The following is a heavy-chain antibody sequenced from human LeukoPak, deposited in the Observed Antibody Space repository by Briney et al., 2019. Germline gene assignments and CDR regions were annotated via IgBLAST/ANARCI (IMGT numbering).Heavy chain of an antibody. CDR1: GFTFSSYA. CDR3: AKVPTLDYDFWSGSSTKTDYFDY. Sequence: HPGGSLRLSCAASGFTFSSYAMSWVRQAPGKGLEWVSAISGSGGSTYYADSVKGRFTISRDNSKNTLYLQMNSLRAEDTAVYYCAKVPTLDYDFWSGSSTKTDYFDYWGQGTLVTVSS. CDR2: ISGSGGST. J-gene: IGHJ4*02. V-gene: IGHV3-23*01. D-gene: IGHD3-3*01.